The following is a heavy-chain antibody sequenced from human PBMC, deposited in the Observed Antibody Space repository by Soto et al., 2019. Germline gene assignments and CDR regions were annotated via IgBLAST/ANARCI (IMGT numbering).Heavy chain of an antibody. CDR3: AKDGIAEAGSYYYGMDV. V-gene: IGHV3-23*01. D-gene: IGHD6-13*01. Sequence: PGSSLRLSCAASGFSFSSYAMSWVRQAPGKGLEWVSAISGSGGSTYYADSVKGRFTISRDNSKNTLYLQMNSLRAEDTAVYYCAKDGIAEAGSYYYGMDVWGQGTTVTASS. CDR2: ISGSGGST. CDR1: GFSFSSYA. J-gene: IGHJ6*02.